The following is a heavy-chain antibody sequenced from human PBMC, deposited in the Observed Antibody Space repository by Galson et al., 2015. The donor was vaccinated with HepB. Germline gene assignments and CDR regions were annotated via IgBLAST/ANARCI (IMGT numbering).Heavy chain of an antibody. CDR2: INAGNGNT. V-gene: IGHV1-3*01. CDR3: AREPPVVPAAIIEDY. Sequence: SVKVSCKASGYTFTSYAVHWVRQAPGQRLEWMGWINAGNGNTKYSQKFQGRVTITRDTSASAAYMELSSLRSEDTAVYYCAREPPVVPAAIIEDYWGQGTLVTVSS. CDR1: GYTFTSYA. D-gene: IGHD2-2*01. J-gene: IGHJ4*02.